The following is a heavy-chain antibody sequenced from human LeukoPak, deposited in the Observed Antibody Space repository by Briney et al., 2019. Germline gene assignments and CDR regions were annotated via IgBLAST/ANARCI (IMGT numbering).Heavy chain of an antibody. D-gene: IGHD3-10*01. J-gene: IGHJ6*03. CDR3: ARVTMVRGVPHYYMDV. Sequence: GGSLRLSCAASGFTFSNAWMSWVRQAPGKGLEWVSYISSSGSTIYYADSVKGRFTISRDNAKNSLYLQMNSLRAEDTAVYYCARVTMVRGVPHYYMDVWGKGTTVTVSS. CDR2: ISSSGSTI. CDR1: GFTFSNAW. V-gene: IGHV3-11*04.